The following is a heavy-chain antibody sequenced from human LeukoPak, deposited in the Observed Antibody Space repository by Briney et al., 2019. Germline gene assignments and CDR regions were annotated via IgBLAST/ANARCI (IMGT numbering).Heavy chain of an antibody. D-gene: IGHD3-9*01. Sequence: SETLSLTCTVSGVSITLYYWTWIRQSPKKGLECIGDISNSGSKYNPSLSSRLTISTDTPKNHSSLRLTSVSAADPAVYYCARGNYDILSDYSLYSPRGGFDHWGQGILVTVSS. J-gene: IGHJ4*02. CDR3: ARGNYDILSDYSLYSPRGGFDH. CDR2: ISNSGS. V-gene: IGHV4-59*01. CDR1: GVSITLYY.